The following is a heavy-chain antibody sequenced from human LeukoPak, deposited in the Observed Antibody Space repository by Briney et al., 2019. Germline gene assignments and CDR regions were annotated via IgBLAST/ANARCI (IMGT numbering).Heavy chain of an antibody. D-gene: IGHD3-22*01. CDR1: GGSISSSY. J-gene: IGHJ4*02. CDR3: ARKPIVNSAWYYFDY. Sequence: NPSETLSLTCTVSGGSISSSYWNWIRQPPGRGLEWIGDIHYSGSTNYNPSLKSRVTISVDTSKNQFSLKLSSVTAADTAVYYCARKPIVNSAWYYFDYWGQGTLVTVSS. CDR2: IHYSGST. V-gene: IGHV4-59*12.